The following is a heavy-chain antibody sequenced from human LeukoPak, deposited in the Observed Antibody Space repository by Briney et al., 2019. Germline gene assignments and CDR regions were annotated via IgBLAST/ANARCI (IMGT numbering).Heavy chain of an antibody. CDR1: GGSISSYY. CDR3: VRERDGYHRVFDY. CDR2: IYYSGST. D-gene: IGHD5-24*01. V-gene: IGHV4-59*12. J-gene: IGHJ4*02. Sequence: SETLSLTCTVSGGSISSYYWSWIRQPPGKGLEWIGYIYYSGSTNYKPSLKSRVTISVETSKNQFSLKLRSVTAADTAVYYCVRERDGYHRVFDYWGQGTLVTVSS.